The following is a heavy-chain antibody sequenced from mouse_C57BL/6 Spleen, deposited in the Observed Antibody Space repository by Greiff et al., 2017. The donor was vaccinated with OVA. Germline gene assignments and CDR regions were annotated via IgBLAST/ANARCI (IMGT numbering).Heavy chain of an antibody. D-gene: IGHD2-4*01. J-gene: IGHJ1*03. CDR3: ASLDDYARGWYFDV. Sequence: QVQLQQPGAELVRPGTSVKLSCKASGYTFTSYWMHWVKQRPGQGLEWIGVIDPSDSYTNYNQKFKGKATLTVDTSSSTAYMQLSSLTSEDSAVYYCASLDDYARGWYFDVWGTGTTVTVSS. CDR1: GYTFTSYW. V-gene: IGHV1-59*01. CDR2: IDPSDSYT.